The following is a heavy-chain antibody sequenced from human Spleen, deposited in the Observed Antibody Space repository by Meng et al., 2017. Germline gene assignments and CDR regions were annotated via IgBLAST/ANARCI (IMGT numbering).Heavy chain of an antibody. J-gene: IGHJ5*02. Sequence: GSLRLSCTVSGGSISSSSYYWGWIRQPPGKGLEWIGSIYYSGSTYYNPSLKSRVTISVDTSKNQFSLKLSSVTAADTAVYYCARYYYGSGSYDPWGQGTLVTVSS. V-gene: IGHV4-39*07. CDR2: IYYSGST. CDR1: GGSISSSSYY. D-gene: IGHD3-10*01. CDR3: ARYYYGSGSYDP.